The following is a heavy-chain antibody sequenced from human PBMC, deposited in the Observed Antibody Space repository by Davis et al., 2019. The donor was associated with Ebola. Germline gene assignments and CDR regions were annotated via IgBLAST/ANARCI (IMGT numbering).Heavy chain of an antibody. J-gene: IGHJ4*02. CDR3: ARDPSSYCSSTSCYHY. V-gene: IGHV4-30-4*01. D-gene: IGHD2-2*01. CDR2: IYYSGST. Sequence: PSETLSLTCTVSGGSISSGDYYWSWIRQPPGKGLEWIGYIYYSGSTYYNPSLKSRVTISVDTSKNQFSLKLSSVTAADTAVYYCARDPSSYCSSTSCYHYWGQGTLVTVSS. CDR1: GGSISSGDYY.